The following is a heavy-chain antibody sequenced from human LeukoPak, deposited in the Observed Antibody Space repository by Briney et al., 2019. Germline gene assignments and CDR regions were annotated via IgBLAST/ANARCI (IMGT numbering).Heavy chain of an antibody. D-gene: IGHD3-22*01. Sequence: GASVKVSCKASGGTFSSYAISWVRQAPGQGLEWMGRIIPIIGIANYAQKFQGRVTITADKSTSTAYMELSSLRSEDTAVYYCASSMIVVDEAPSGYWGQGTLVTVSS. J-gene: IGHJ4*02. V-gene: IGHV1-69*04. CDR3: ASSMIVVDEAPSGY. CDR1: GGTFSSYA. CDR2: IIPIIGIA.